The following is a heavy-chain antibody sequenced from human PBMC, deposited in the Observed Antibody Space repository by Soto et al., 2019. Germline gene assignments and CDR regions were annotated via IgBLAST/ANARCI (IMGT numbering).Heavy chain of an antibody. J-gene: IGHJ4*02. V-gene: IGHV3-53*01. CDR1: GFTVSSSY. Sequence: GSLRLSCAASGFTVSSSYMSWVRQAPGKGLEWVSVIYSGGSTYYADSVKGRFTISRDNSKNTLYLQMNSLRAEDTAVYYCARASGWQNPFDYWGQGTLVTVSS. CDR2: IYSGGST. CDR3: ARASGWQNPFDY. D-gene: IGHD6-19*01.